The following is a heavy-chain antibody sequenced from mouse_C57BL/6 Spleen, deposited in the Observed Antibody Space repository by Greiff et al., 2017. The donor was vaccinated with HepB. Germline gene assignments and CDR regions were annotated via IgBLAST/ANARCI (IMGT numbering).Heavy chain of an antibody. CDR2: ISSGGSYT. J-gene: IGHJ2*01. V-gene: IGHV5-6*02. CDR3: ARHELLRYYFDY. Sequence: DVMLVESGGDLVKPGGSLKLSCAASGFTFSSYGMSWVRQTPDKRLEWVATISSGGSYTYYPDSVKGRFTISRDNAKNTLYLQMSSLTSEDTAMYYCARHELLRYYFDYWGQGTTLAVSS. CDR1: GFTFSSYG. D-gene: IGHD1-1*01.